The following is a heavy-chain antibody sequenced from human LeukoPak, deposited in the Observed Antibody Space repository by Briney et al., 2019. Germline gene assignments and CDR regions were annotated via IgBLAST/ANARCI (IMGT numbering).Heavy chain of an antibody. CDR3: ARTIQYQNDAFDI. D-gene: IGHD2-2*01. V-gene: IGHV5-51*01. Sequence: GESLKISCKGSGYSFTSYWIGWVRQMPGKGLEWMGIIYPGDSDTRYSPSFQGQVTISADKSIRTAYLQWSSLKASHTAMYYCARTIQYQNDAFDIWGQGTMVTVSS. J-gene: IGHJ3*02. CDR1: GYSFTSYW. CDR2: IYPGDSDT.